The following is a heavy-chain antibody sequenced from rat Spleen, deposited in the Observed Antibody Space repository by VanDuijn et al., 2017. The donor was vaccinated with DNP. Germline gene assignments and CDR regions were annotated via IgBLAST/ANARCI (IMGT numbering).Heavy chain of an antibody. CDR1: GFNFNDYW. CDR3: ARGPNYGGYADYFDY. Sequence: EVKLVESGGGLVQPGRSLKLSCAASGFNFNDYWMGWVRQAPGKGLDWIGQINKDSSTITYIPSLKDKFTISRDNDQNTLYLQMSKLGSEDTAIYYCARGPNYGGYADYFDYWGQGVMVTVSS. J-gene: IGHJ2*01. CDR2: INKDSSTI. D-gene: IGHD1-11*01. V-gene: IGHV4-2*01.